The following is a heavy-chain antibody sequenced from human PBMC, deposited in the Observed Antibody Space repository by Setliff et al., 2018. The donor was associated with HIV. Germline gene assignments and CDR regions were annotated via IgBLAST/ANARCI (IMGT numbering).Heavy chain of an antibody. CDR1: GGSISSGGYY. V-gene: IGHV4-31*02. CDR3: ARVPTNPDFYYYYMDV. CDR2: IYYSGGT. Sequence: SETLSLTCTVSGGSISSGGYYWSWIRQHPGKGLEWIGYIYYSGGTYYNPSLKSRVTISVDTSKNQFSLKLSSVTAADTAVYYCARVPTNPDFYYYYMDVWGKGTTGTVSS. J-gene: IGHJ6*03.